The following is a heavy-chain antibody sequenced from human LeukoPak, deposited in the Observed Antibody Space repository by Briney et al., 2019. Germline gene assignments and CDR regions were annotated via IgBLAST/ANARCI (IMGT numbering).Heavy chain of an antibody. CDR2: IYHSGST. D-gene: IGHD3-10*01. J-gene: IGHJ4*02. CDR3: ARAYGSGSYRVDY. Sequence: NPSQTLSLTCAVSGGSISSGGYSWSWIRQPPGKGLEWIGYIYHSGSTYYNPSLKSRVTISVDRSKNQFSLKLSSVTAADTAVYYCARAYGSGSYRVDYWGQGTLVTVSS. V-gene: IGHV4-30-2*01. CDR1: GGSISSGGYS.